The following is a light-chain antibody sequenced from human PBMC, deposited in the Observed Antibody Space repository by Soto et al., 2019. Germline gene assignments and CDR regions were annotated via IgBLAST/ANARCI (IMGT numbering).Light chain of an antibody. CDR1: QSVSSNY. CDR3: QQYDSSPWT. V-gene: IGKV3-20*01. Sequence: EIVLTQSPGTLSLSPGERATLSCRASQSVSSNYLAWYQQKPGQAPRLLIYGASSRATGIPDRFSGSGSGTDLTLTISSLEPEDFAVYYCQQYDSSPWTFGQGTKVDSK. J-gene: IGKJ1*01. CDR2: GAS.